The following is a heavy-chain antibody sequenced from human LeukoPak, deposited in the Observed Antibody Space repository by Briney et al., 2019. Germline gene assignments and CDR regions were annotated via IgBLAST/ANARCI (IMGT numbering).Heavy chain of an antibody. J-gene: IGHJ4*02. CDR2: IIPDGSST. CDR1: GFTLSSYW. Sequence: PGGSLRLSCAVSGFTLSSYWMHWVRQAPGKGLVWVSRIIPDGSSTSYADSVKGRFTISRDNAKNTLYLQMNSLRAGDTAVYYCTPGWYYFDYWGQGTLVTVSS. D-gene: IGHD6-19*01. V-gene: IGHV3-74*01. CDR3: TPGWYYFDY.